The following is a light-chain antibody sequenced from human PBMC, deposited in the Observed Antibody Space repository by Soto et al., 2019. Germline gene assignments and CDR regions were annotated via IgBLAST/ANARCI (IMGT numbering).Light chain of an antibody. CDR1: SGHGSYA. Sequence: QPVLTQSPSASASLGASVNLTCTLSSGHGSYAIAWHQQQPEKGHRYLMKLNSDGSHRKGDGIPDRFSGSSSGAERYLTISSLQSEDEADYYCQTWDTGTWVFGGGTKLTVL. V-gene: IGLV4-69*01. CDR3: QTWDTGTWV. CDR2: LNSDGSH. J-gene: IGLJ3*02.